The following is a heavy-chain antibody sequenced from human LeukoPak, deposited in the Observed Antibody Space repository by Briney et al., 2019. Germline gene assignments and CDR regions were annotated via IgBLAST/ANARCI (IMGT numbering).Heavy chain of an antibody. Sequence: SETLSLTCAVYGGSFSGYYWSWSRQPPGKGLEWIGEINHSGSTNYNPSLKSRVTISVDTSKNQFSLKLSSVTAADTAVYYCARGVGSPNDAFDIWGQGTMVTVSS. CDR2: INHSGST. CDR1: GGSFSGYY. CDR3: ARGVGSPNDAFDI. D-gene: IGHD3-10*01. J-gene: IGHJ3*02. V-gene: IGHV4-34*01.